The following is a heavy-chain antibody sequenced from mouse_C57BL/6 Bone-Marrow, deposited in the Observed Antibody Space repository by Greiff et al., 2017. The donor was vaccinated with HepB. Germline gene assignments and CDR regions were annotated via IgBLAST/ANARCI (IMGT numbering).Heavy chain of an antibody. J-gene: IGHJ1*03. CDR1: GFSLTSYG. CDR2: IWRGGST. CDR3: AKEGLITTVVATGYFDV. D-gene: IGHD1-1*01. V-gene: IGHV2-5*01. Sequence: VQRVESGPGLVQPSQSLSITCTVSGFSLTSYGVHWVRQSPGKGLEWLGVIWRGGSTDYNAAFMSRLSITKDNSKSQVFFKMNSLQADDTAIYYCAKEGLITTVVATGYFDVWGTGTTVTVSS.